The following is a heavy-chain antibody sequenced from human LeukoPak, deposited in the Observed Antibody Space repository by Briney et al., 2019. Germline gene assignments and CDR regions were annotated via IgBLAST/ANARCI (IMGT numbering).Heavy chain of an antibody. CDR3: ARDPSALLWFGELSQPSFDY. CDR2: ISSSSSYI. V-gene: IGHV3-21*01. Sequence: GGSLRLSCAASGFTFSSYSMNWVRQAPGKGLEWVSSISSSSSYIYYADSVKGRFTISRDNAKNSLYLQMNSLRAEDTAVYYCARDPSALLWFGELSQPSFDYWGQGTLVTVSS. CDR1: GFTFSSYS. J-gene: IGHJ4*02. D-gene: IGHD3-10*01.